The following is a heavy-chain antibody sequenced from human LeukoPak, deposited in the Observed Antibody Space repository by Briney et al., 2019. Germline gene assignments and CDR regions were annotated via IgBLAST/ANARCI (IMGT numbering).Heavy chain of an antibody. V-gene: IGHV1-2*02. CDR3: ARDLDSSGWSHFQH. Sequence: ASVKVSCKASGYTFTGYCMHWVRQAPGQGLEWMGWINPNSGGTNYAQKFQGRVTMSRATSISTAYMDLSRLRSDDTAVYYCARDLDSSGWSHFQHWGQGTLVTVSS. D-gene: IGHD6-19*01. J-gene: IGHJ1*01. CDR1: GYTFTGYC. CDR2: INPNSGGT.